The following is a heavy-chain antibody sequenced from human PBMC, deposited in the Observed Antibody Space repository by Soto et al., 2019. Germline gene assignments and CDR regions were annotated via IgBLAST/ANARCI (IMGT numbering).Heavy chain of an antibody. CDR1: GGSVSSGGFY. Sequence: QVWLQESGPGLVKPSQTLSLTCTVSGGSVSSGGFYWNWIRQHPGKGLEWIGYMYNDGRTEYNPSLESRVSISVDTPKNQFSLKVMSVTVADTAVYYCTREAGYWGQGILVTVSS. CDR3: TREAGY. CDR2: MYNDGRT. V-gene: IGHV4-31*03. J-gene: IGHJ4*02. D-gene: IGHD6-25*01.